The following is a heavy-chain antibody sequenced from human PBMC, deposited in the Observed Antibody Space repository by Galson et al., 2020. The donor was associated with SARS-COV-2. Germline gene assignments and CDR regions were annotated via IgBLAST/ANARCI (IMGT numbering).Heavy chain of an antibody. D-gene: IGHD2-15*01. J-gene: IGHJ5*02. CDR3: ARQMVEMFTIGWFDP. Sequence: ETSETLSLTCTVSGGSISSGHYYWGWIRQPPGKGLEWIGNIYYSGSTYYNPSLKSRVTISVDTSKNQFSLKLSSVTAADTAVYYCARQMVEMFTIGWFDPWGQGTLVTVSS. CDR1: GGSISSGHYY. CDR2: IYYSGST. V-gene: IGHV4-39*01.